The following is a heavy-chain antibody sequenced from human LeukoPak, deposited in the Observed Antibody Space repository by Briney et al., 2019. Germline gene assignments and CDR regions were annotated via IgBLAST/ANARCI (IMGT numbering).Heavy chain of an antibody. J-gene: IGHJ6*02. V-gene: IGHV1-46*01. CDR1: GYTFTSYN. CDR2: INPGGGST. CDR3: ATNVGSSGMDV. Sequence: GASVKVSCKGSGYTFTSYNMHWVRQAPGQGLEWMGIINPGGGSTSYAQKFQGRVTMTRDTSTSTVYMELGSLRSEDTAVYYCATNVGSSGMDVWGQGTTVTVSS.